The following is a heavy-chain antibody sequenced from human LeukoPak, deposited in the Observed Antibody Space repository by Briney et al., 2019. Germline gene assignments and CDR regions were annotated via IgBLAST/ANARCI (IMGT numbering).Heavy chain of an antibody. D-gene: IGHD3-22*01. CDR1: GFTFSSYS. CDR3: ARRSYYYDSSGYFDY. CDR2: ISSSSSTI. V-gene: IGHV3-48*04. J-gene: IGHJ4*02. Sequence: GGSLRLSCAASGFTFSSYSMNWVRQAPGKGLEWVSYISSSSSTIYYADSVKGRFTISRDNAKNSLYLQMNSLRAEDTAVYYCARRSYYYDSSGYFDYWGQGTLVTVSS.